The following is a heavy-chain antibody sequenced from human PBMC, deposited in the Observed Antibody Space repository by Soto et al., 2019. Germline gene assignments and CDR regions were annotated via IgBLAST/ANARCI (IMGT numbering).Heavy chain of an antibody. V-gene: IGHV3-21*01. D-gene: IGHD6-13*01. CDR1: GLTLSISA. CDR3: ARDPYSSSWSRRYYYYGMDV. CDR2: ISSSSSYI. J-gene: IGHJ6*02. Sequence: AGSLRLSSAASGLTLSISAMSWVCQAPGKGLEWVSSISSSSSYIYYADSVKGRFTISRDNAKNSLYLQMNSLRAEDTAVYYCARDPYSSSWSRRYYYYGMDVWGQGTTVTVSS.